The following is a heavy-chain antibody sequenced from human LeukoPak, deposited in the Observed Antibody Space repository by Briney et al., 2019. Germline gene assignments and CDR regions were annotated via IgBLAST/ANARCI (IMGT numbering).Heavy chain of an antibody. Sequence: GGSLRLSCALSGFTSSSYWMHWVRQVPGKGLVWVSRINDDGTYTVYADSVKGRFTISRDNAKNTLYLQMDSLRGEDTAVYYCGREIQAPGKTLEYWGQGTLVTVSS. CDR2: INDDGTYT. CDR1: GFTSSSYW. V-gene: IGHV3-74*01. J-gene: IGHJ4*02. CDR3: GREIQAPGKTLEY.